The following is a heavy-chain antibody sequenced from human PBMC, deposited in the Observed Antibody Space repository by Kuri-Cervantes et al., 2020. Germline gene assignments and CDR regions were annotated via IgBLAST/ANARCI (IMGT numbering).Heavy chain of an antibody. CDR2: IYYSGTNT. Sequence: GGSLRLSCVASGFTFSSYGMAWVRQAPEKGLEWVSGIYYSGTNTYYAESVKGRFTISRDNSKNTLYLQMNSLRAEDTAVYYCAKDGRYSSGWYGMGDAFDIWGQGTMVTVSS. D-gene: IGHD6-19*01. CDR1: GFTFSSYG. V-gene: IGHV3-23*01. J-gene: IGHJ3*02. CDR3: AKDGRYSSGWYGMGDAFDI.